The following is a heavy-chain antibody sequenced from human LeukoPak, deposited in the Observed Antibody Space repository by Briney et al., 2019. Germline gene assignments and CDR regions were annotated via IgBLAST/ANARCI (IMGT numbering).Heavy chain of an antibody. J-gene: IGHJ4*02. CDR3: ARSNDYGSGSYYNYYFDY. CDR2: IWYDGSNK. Sequence: GGSLRLYCAASGLTFSSYGMHWVRQAPGKGLEWVAVIWYDGSNKYYAESVKGRFTISRDNSKNTLYLQMNSLRAEDTAVYYCARSNDYGSGSYYNYYFDYWGQGTLVTVSS. D-gene: IGHD3-10*01. CDR1: GLTFSSYG. V-gene: IGHV3-33*01.